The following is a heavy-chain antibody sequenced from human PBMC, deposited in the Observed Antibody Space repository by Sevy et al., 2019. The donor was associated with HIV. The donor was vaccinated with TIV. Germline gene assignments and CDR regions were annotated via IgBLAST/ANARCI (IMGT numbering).Heavy chain of an antibody. CDR1: GGSIRGYH. D-gene: IGHD1-1*01. Sequence: SETLSLTCTVSGGSIRGYHWSWIRQPAGKGLEWIGRIYSSGRPGYTSGSTNYNPSLKARFTMSLDTSKNQFSLKLTSVTAADTAVYFCTRGEVQLWPSGFDYWGQGTLVTVSS. CDR3: TRGEVQLWPSGFDY. J-gene: IGHJ4*02. CDR2: IYSSGRPGYTSGST. V-gene: IGHV4-4*07.